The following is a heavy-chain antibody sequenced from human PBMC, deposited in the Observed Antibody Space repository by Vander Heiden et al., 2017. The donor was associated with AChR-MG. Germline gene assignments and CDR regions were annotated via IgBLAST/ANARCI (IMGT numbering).Heavy chain of an antibody. Sequence: QITLKESGPTLVKPTQTLTLTCPFPAFSLSTSGVGVGWIRQPPGKAREWLALIYWNDDKRYSPSLKSRLTITKDTSKNQVVLTMTNMDPVDTATYYCAHRRVHDSSGYYAFDIWGQRKMVTVSS. J-gene: IGHJ3*02. CDR3: AHRRVHDSSGYYAFDI. D-gene: IGHD3-22*01. CDR2: IYWNDDK. V-gene: IGHV2-5*01. CDR1: AFSLSTSGVG.